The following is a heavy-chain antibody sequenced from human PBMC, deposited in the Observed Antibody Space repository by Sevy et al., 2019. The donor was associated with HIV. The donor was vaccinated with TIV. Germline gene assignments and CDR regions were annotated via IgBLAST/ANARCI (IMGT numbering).Heavy chain of an antibody. CDR2: IYSGVTT. CDR3: ARVSVYYYDSSGYYTTGNAFDI. V-gene: IGHV3-53*01. CDR1: GFTVGINY. Sequence: GGSLRLSCAASGFTVGINYMSWVRQAPGKGLEWVSIIYSGVTTSYADSVKGRFTISRDNSKNTLYLQMNSLRAEDTAVYYCARVSVYYYDSSGYYTTGNAFDIWGQGTMVTVSS. J-gene: IGHJ3*02. D-gene: IGHD3-22*01.